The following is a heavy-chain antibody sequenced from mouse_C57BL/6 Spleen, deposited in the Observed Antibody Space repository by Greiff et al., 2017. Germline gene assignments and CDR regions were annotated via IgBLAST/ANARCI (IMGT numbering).Heavy chain of an antibody. CDR2: LYPGDGDT. V-gene: IGHV1-82*01. D-gene: IGHD2-4*01. CDR3: ARFYDYDGYDGFAY. CDR1: GYAFSSSW. Sequence: QVQLQQSGPELVKPGASVKISCKASGYAFSSSWMNWVKQRPGKGLAWIGRLYPGDGDTNYNGKFKGKATLTADKSSSTAYMQLISLTSEDSAVYFFARFYDYDGYDGFAYWGQGTLGTGSS. J-gene: IGHJ3*01.